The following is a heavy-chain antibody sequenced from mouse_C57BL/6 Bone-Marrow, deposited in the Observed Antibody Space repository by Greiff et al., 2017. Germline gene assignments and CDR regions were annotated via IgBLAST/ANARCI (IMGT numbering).Heavy chain of an antibody. V-gene: IGHV8-8*01. Sequence: QVQLQQSGPGILQPSQTLSLTCSFSGFSLSTFGMGVGWIRQPSGKGLEWLAHIWWDDDKYYNPALKSRLTISKDTSKNQVFLKIANVDTADTATYYCARDDSYYYAMDYWGQGTSVTVSS. CDR2: IWWDDDK. CDR3: ARDDSYYYAMDY. D-gene: IGHD2-12*01. CDR1: GFSLSTFGMG. J-gene: IGHJ4*01.